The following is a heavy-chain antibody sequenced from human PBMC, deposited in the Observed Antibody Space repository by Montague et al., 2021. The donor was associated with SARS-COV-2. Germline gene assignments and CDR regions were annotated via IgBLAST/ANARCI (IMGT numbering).Heavy chain of an antibody. D-gene: IGHD3-22*01. CDR1: GGSISSGGYY. CDR3: ARARTRITMIVVVIDAFYI. J-gene: IGHJ3*02. CDR2: IYYSGST. Sequence: TLSLTCTVSGGSISSGGYYWSWIRQHPGKGLEWIVYIYYSGSTYYNPSLKSRVTISVDTSKNQFSLKLGSVTAADTAVYYCARARTRITMIVVVIDAFYIWGQGTMVTVSS. V-gene: IGHV4-31*03.